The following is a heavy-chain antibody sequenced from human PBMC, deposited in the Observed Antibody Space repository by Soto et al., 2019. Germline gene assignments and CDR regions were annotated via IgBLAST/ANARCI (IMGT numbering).Heavy chain of an antibody. J-gene: IGHJ4*02. CDR2: IVPVFGRP. CDR3: AREGSGYNF. V-gene: IGHV1-69*13. Sequence: GASVKVSCKASGGSFRNFGTSWVRQAPGQGLEWMGGIVPVFGRPNYAQRFRGRLTITADESTSTGYMELISLRSDDTAVYYCAREGSGYNFWGQGTQVTVSS. D-gene: IGHD5-12*01. CDR1: GGSFRNFG.